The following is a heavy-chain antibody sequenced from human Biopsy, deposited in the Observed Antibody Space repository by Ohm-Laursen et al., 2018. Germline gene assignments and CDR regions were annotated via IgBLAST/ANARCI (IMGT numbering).Heavy chain of an antibody. CDR2: VDWDDYK. CDR3: ARTPILIVSAGLVYRHRRHLQGMDV. D-gene: IGHD6-13*01. V-gene: IGHV2-70*11. J-gene: IGHJ6*02. CDR1: GFSLSARGMC. Sequence: TQTLTLTCSFSGFSLSARGMCVSWIRQAPGKALEWLARVDWDDYKDYSASLQTKLSTSKDTSNDQVVLTVNNVDPADTATYYCARTPILIVSAGLVYRHRRHLQGMDVWGQGIAVTVS.